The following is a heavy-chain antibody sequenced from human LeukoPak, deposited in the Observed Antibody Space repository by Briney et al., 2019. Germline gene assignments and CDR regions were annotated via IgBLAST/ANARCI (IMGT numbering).Heavy chain of an antibody. CDR2: IIPIFGTA. CDR3: ARALPVTYYDLPLDAFGI. CDR1: GGTFSSYA. J-gene: IGHJ3*02. D-gene: IGHD3-3*01. Sequence: SVKVSCKASGGTFSSYAISWVRQAPGQGLEWMGGIIPIFGTANYAQKFQGRVTITTDESTSTAYMELSSLRSEDTAVYYCARALPVTYYDLPLDAFGIWGQGTMVTVSS. V-gene: IGHV1-69*05.